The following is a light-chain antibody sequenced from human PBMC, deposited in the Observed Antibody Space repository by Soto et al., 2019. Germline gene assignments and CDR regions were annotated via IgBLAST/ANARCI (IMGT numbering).Light chain of an antibody. V-gene: IGLV1-44*01. CDR1: SSNIGSNT. CDR2: NNN. CDR3: AAWDDSLHGVV. J-gene: IGLJ2*01. Sequence: QSVLTQPPSASGTPGQRVTISCSGSSSNIGSNTVSWYQQLPGTAPKLLIYNNNERPSGVPDRFSGSQSGTSASLAISGPQSEDEADYYCAAWDDSLHGVVFGGGTKLTVL.